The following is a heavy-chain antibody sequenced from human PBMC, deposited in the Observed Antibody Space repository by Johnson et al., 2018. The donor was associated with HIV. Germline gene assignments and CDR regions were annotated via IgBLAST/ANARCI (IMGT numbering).Heavy chain of an antibody. CDR3: ARGEYYYDSSGYSNTPDAFDI. Sequence: QVQLVESGGGVVRPGGSLRLSCAASGFTFSTYVMHWVRQAPGKGLEWVAVISYDGSNKYYADSVKGRFTISRDNSKNTLYLQMHSLRAEDTAGYYCARGEYYYDSSGYSNTPDAFDIWGQGTMVTVSS. V-gene: IGHV3-30*03. CDR2: ISYDGSNK. CDR1: GFTFSTYV. D-gene: IGHD3-22*01. J-gene: IGHJ3*02.